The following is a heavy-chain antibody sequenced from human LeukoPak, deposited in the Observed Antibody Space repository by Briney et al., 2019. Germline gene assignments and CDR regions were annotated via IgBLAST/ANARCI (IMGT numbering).Heavy chain of an antibody. V-gene: IGHV4-59*01. J-gene: IGHJ4*02. Sequence: SETLSLTCTVSGGSINGYFWSWIRQPPGNGLEWLGHVYFSGSTKYNPSLESRVAILIATSKKQSSLKLSSVTAADTAVYYCARGQTAAGEIWYFDYWGQGSLLTVAS. CDR1: GGSINGYF. CDR2: VYFSGST. CDR3: ARGQTAAGEIWYFDY. D-gene: IGHD6-13*01.